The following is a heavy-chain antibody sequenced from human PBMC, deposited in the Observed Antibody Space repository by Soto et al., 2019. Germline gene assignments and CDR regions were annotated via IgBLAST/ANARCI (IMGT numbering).Heavy chain of an antibody. Sequence: PGGSLRLSCAASGFTFSSYAMSWVRQAPGKGLGWVSAISGSGGSTYYADSVKGRFTVSRDNSKNTLYLQMNSLRAEDAAVYYCAKGGIKQLAAYWGQGTLVTVSS. J-gene: IGHJ4*02. D-gene: IGHD6-6*01. CDR2: ISGSGGST. V-gene: IGHV3-23*01. CDR3: AKGGIKQLAAY. CDR1: GFTFSSYA.